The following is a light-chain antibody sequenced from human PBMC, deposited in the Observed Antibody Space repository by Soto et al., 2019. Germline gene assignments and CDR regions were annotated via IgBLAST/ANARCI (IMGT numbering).Light chain of an antibody. CDR1: SGDVGGYNY. CDR3: SSYSGTNYHYV. CDR2: EVS. J-gene: IGLJ1*01. V-gene: IGLV2-8*01. Sequence: QSALTQPPSASGSFGQSVTISCTGTSGDVGGYNYVSWYQQHPGKAPKLMIYEVSERPSGVPDRFSGSKSGNTASLTVSGLQADDEADYYCSSYSGTNYHYVFGTGTKVTVL.